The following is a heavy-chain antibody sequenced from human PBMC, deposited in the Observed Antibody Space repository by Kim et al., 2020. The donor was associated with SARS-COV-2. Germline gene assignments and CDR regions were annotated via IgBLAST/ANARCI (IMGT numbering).Heavy chain of an antibody. CDR2: KWYN. Sequence: KWYNDYALSVKSRITITPDTSKNQFSLQLNSVTPEDTAVYYCASSWYHYWGQGTLVTVSS. V-gene: IGHV6-1*01. J-gene: IGHJ4*02. CDR3: ASSWYHY. D-gene: IGHD6-13*01.